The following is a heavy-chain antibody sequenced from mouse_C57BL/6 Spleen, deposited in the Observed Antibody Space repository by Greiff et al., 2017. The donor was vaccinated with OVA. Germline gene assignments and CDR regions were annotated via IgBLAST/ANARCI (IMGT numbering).Heavy chain of an antibody. J-gene: IGHJ4*01. V-gene: IGHV1-74*01. CDR3: AIGGYVYYCAMDY. Sequence: QVQLQQPGAELVKPGASVKVSCKASGYTFTSYWMHWVKQRPGQGLEWIGRIHPSDRDTNYNQKFKGKATLTVDKSSSAAYMQLSSLTAEDSAVYYGAIGGYVYYCAMDYWGQGTSVTVSS. D-gene: IGHD2-2*01. CDR2: IHPSDRDT. CDR1: GYTFTSYW.